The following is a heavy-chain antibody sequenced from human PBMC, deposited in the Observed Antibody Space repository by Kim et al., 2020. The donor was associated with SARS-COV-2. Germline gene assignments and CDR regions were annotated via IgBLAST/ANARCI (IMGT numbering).Heavy chain of an antibody. V-gene: IGHV1-2*06. CDR3: AIFNYYDSSGHIYYYYGMDV. Sequence: ASVKVSCKASGYTFTGYYMHWVRQAPGQGLEWMGRINPNSGGTNYAQKFQGRVTMTRDTSISTAYMELSRLRSDDTAVYYCAIFNYYDSSGHIYYYYGMDVWGQGTTVTVSS. CDR2: INPNSGGT. J-gene: IGHJ6*02. D-gene: IGHD3-22*01. CDR1: GYTFTGYY.